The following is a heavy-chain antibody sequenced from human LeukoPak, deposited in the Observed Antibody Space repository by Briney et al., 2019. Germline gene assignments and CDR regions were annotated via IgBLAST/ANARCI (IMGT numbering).Heavy chain of an antibody. Sequence: GSSVKVSCKASGGTFSSYGISWVRQAPGQGLEWMGGIIPIFGTANYAQKFQGRVTITADKSTSTAYMELSSLRSEDTAVYYCASWDALGNWFDPWGQGTLVTVSS. CDR1: GGTFSSYG. D-gene: IGHD1-26*01. V-gene: IGHV1-69*06. CDR3: ASWDALGNWFDP. J-gene: IGHJ5*02. CDR2: IIPIFGTA.